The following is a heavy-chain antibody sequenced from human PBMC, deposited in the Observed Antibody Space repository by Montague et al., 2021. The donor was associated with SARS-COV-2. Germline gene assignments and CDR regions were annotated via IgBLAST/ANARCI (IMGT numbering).Heavy chain of an antibody. J-gene: IGHJ4*01. V-gene: IGHV2-5*02. CDR3: AHSVPTITALPTTAFGF. CDR1: GFPLSTSGVG. D-gene: IGHD3-10*01. Sequence: PALVKPTQTPTLTCTFSGFPLSTSGVGVGWIRQPPGKALEWLAFIFWDDAKHYIPSLKTRLTITKDTSKNQVVLTMSNMDLVDTATYYCAHSVPTITALPTTAFGFWGQGTLVIVSS. CDR2: IFWDDAK.